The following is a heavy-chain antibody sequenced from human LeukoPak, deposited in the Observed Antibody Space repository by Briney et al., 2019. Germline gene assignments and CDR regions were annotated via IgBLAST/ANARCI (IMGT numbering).Heavy chain of an antibody. CDR1: GGSFSGYY. CDR3: ARGDPYYYDSSGSVDY. D-gene: IGHD3-22*01. J-gene: IGHJ4*02. V-gene: IGHV4-34*01. Sequence: SETLSLTCAVYGGSFSGYYWSWIRQPPGKGLEWIGEINHSGSTNYNPSLKSRVTISVDTSKNQFSLNLTSVTAADTAVYYCARGDPYYYDSSGSVDYWGQGTLVTVSS. CDR2: INHSGST.